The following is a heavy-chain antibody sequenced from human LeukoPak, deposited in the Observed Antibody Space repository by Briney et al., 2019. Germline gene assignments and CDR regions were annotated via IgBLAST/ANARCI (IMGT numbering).Heavy chain of an antibody. Sequence: ETLSLTCAVYGGSFSGYFWSWIRQAPGKGLEWVGVIYHSGSTNYNPSHKSQVTISGDPSKEQFSLKLSSVNAADTAVYYCARSRYCSSTSWSRPRATLTPCFFDYWGQGTLASVSS. D-gene: IGHD2-2*01. CDR1: GGSFSGYF. CDR3: ARSRYCSSTSWSRPRATLTPCFFDY. V-gene: IGHV4-34*01. CDR2: IYHSGST. J-gene: IGHJ4*02.